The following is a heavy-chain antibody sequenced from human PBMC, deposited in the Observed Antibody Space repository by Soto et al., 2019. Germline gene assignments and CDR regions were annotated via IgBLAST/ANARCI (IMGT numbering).Heavy chain of an antibody. V-gene: IGHV1-3*01. CDR3: ARGVGLYSGYDY. CDR2: INAGNGNT. J-gene: IGHJ4*02. CDR1: GYTFTSYA. D-gene: IGHD5-12*01. Sequence: QVQLVQSGAEVKKPGASVKVSCKASGYTFTSYAMHWVRQAPGQRLEWMGWINAGNGNTKYSQKFQGRVTITRETSASTAYMELSRLRSEDTAVYYCARGVGLYSGYDYWGQGTLVTVSS.